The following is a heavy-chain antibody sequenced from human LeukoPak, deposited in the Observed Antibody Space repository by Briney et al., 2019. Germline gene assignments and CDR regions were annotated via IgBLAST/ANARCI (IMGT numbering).Heavy chain of an antibody. CDR3: AGPKRRGVIDY. D-gene: IGHD3-10*01. CDR1: GGSISSGGYY. Sequence: SQTLSLTCTVSGGSISSGGYYWSWIRQPPGKGLEWIGYIYHSGSTYYNPSLKSRVTISVDRSKNQFSLKLSSVTAADTAVYYCAGPKRRGVIDYWGQGTLVTVSS. CDR2: IYHSGST. V-gene: IGHV4-30-2*01. J-gene: IGHJ4*02.